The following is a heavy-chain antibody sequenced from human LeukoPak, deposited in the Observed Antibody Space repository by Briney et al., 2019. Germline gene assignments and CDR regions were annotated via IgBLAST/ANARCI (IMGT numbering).Heavy chain of an antibody. CDR2: ISGSGGST. CDR1: GFTFSSYG. D-gene: IGHD3-22*01. CDR3: AKDPDYYDSSGYTFDY. J-gene: IGHJ4*02. V-gene: IGHV3-23*01. Sequence: GGSLRLSCAASGFTFSSYGMSWVRQAPGKGLEWVSAISGSGGSTYYADSVKGRFTISRDNSKNTLYLQMNSLRAEDTAVYYCAKDPDYYDSSGYTFDYWGQGTLVTVSS.